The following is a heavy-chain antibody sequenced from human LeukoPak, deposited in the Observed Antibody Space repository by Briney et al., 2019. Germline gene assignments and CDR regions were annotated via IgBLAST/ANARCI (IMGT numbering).Heavy chain of an antibody. V-gene: IGHV3-23*01. D-gene: IGHD2-21*01. CDR3: AKTVVPGGDQYGGLDY. CDR2: ISGSGGNT. Sequence: PRGSLRLSCAASGFTFSSYAMSWVRQAPGKGLEWVSAISGSGGNTYYADSVKGRFTISRDNSKNTLYLQMNTLRAEDTAVYYCAKTVVPGGDQYGGLDYWGQGTLVTVSS. J-gene: IGHJ4*02. CDR1: GFTFSSYA.